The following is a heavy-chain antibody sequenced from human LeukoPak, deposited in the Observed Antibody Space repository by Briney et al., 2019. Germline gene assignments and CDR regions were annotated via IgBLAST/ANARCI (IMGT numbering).Heavy chain of an antibody. CDR1: GFTFSSYE. CDR3: ARDATTEPGTVYMDV. Sequence: GGSLRLSCAASGFTFSSYEMNWARQAPGKGLEWVSYISSSGSTIYYADSVKGRLTISRDNAKNSLYLQMNSLRAEDTALYFCARDATTEPGTVYMDVWGKGTTVTISS. J-gene: IGHJ6*03. CDR2: ISSSGSTI. V-gene: IGHV3-48*03. D-gene: IGHD6-13*01.